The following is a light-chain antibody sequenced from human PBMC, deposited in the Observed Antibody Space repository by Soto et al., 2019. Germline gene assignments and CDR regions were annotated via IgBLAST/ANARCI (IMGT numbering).Light chain of an antibody. J-gene: IGKJ4*01. CDR3: QQYHSNPRT. CDR1: QNLLYSTYKKYN. Sequence: DIVMTQSPDSLAVSLGERATITCRSSQNLLYSTYKKYNLAWYQQRPGQPPRLLIYWASIRESGVPDRFSGSGSGTDVTLSISSLQAEDVAVYYCQQYHSNPRTFGGGTKVEIK. CDR2: WAS. V-gene: IGKV4-1*01.